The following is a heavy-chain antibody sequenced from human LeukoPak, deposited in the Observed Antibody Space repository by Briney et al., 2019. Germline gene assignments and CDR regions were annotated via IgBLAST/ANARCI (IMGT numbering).Heavy chain of an antibody. V-gene: IGHV3-21*01. CDR3: ARGPPPGRYCSSTSCYPDY. J-gene: IGHJ4*02. Sequence: SGGSLRLSCAASGFTFSSYSMNWVRQAPGKGLEWVSSISSSSSYIYYADSVKGRFTISRDNAKNSLYLQMNSLRAEDTAVYYCARGPPPGRYCSSTSCYPDYWGQGTLVTVSS. D-gene: IGHD2-2*01. CDR1: GFTFSSYS. CDR2: ISSSSSYI.